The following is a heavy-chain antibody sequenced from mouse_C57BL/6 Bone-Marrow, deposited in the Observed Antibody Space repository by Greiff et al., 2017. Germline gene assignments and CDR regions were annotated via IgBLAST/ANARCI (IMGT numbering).Heavy chain of an antibody. Sequence: DVMLVESGGGLVKPGGSLKLSCAASGFTFSSYAMSWVRQTPEKRLEWVATISDGGSYTYYPDNVKGRFTISRDNAKNNLYLQMSHLKSEDTAMYYCARDPLITTVVATRFAYWGQGTLVTVSA. D-gene: IGHD1-1*01. CDR2: ISDGGSYT. J-gene: IGHJ3*01. CDR3: ARDPLITTVVATRFAY. V-gene: IGHV5-4*01. CDR1: GFTFSSYA.